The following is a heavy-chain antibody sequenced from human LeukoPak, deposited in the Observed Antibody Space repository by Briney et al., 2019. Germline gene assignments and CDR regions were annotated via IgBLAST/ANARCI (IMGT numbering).Heavy chain of an antibody. CDR1: VGSLSIYY. Sequence: SETLSLTCTLSVGSLSIYYCSCILHPPGKRHECILYIYYTGSTNYNPSLKSRVTISVDTPKNQFSLKLSSVTAADTAVYYCARHGHLPTHRAFDIWGQGTMVTVSS. V-gene: IGHV4-59*08. CDR2: IYYTGST. CDR3: ARHGHLPTHRAFDI. J-gene: IGHJ3*02.